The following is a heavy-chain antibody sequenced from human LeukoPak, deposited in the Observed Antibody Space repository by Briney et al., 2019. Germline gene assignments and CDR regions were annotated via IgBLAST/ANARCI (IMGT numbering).Heavy chain of an antibody. CDR1: GYTFTGYY. J-gene: IGHJ4*02. D-gene: IGHD6-13*01. CDR3: VSGAYSSNWYADVYFDV. V-gene: IGHV1-2*02. CDR2: INPKSGGT. Sequence: ASVKVSCKASGYTFTGYYIHWVRQAPGQGPEWMGWINPKSGGTNYAQKFQGRVTMTRDTSISTAYMELNSLTSDDTAVYYCVSGAYSSNWYADVYFDVWGQGTRVTVSS.